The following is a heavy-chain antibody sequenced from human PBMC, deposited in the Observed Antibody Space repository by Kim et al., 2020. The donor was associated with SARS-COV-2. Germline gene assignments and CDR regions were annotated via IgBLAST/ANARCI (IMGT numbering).Heavy chain of an antibody. CDR2: ISAYNGNT. V-gene: IGHV1-18*04. D-gene: IGHD2-2*01. J-gene: IGHJ5*02. CDR3: AMISDIVVVPAAPLDP. CDR1: GYTFTSYG. Sequence: ASVKVSCKASGYTFTSYGISWVRQAPGQGLEWMGWISAYNGNTNYAQKLQGRVTMTTDTSTSTAYMELRSLRSDDTAVYYCAMISDIVVVPAAPLDPWGQGTLVTVSS.